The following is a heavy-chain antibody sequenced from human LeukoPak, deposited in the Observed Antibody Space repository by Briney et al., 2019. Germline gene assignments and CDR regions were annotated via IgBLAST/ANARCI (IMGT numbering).Heavy chain of an antibody. CDR2: INHSGRNT. V-gene: IGHV4-34*01. J-gene: IGHJ4*02. D-gene: IGHD6-19*01. CDR1: GGSFSGYY. CDR3: ARGGAARPAIAVAGRAKKNQFDY. Sequence: PSETLSLTCAVYGGSFSGYYWSWIRQPPGKGLEWIGEINHSGRNTNYSPSLKNRVTISVDTSKKQFSLQLSSVTAADTAVYYCARGGAARPAIAVAGRAKKNQFDYWGQGTLVTVSS.